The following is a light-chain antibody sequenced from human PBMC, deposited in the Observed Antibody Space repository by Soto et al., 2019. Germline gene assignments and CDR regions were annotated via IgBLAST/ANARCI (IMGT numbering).Light chain of an antibody. CDR3: QQYGSSLYT. CDR2: GAS. J-gene: IGKJ2*01. Sequence: EIVLTQSPGTLSLSPGERATLSCRASQSVSSSYLAWYQQKPGQAPRLLIYGASSRATGIPARFSGSGSGTDFTLTISRLEPEYCAVYYCQQYGSSLYTFGQGTNLEIK. CDR1: QSVSSSY. V-gene: IGKV3-20*01.